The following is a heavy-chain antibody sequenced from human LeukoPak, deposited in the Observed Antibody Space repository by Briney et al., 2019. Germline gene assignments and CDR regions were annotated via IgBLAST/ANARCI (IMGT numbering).Heavy chain of an antibody. CDR2: VYYSGNT. J-gene: IGHJ3*02. Sequence: SETLSLTCTVPGGSISSRNDYWGWIRQPPGKGLEWIGCVYYSGNTYDNPSLKIRVTVYVDTSKNQFSLKLSSVTAADTAVYYCARHPSGSACDIWGQGTMVTVSS. CDR3: ARHPSGSACDI. D-gene: IGHD5-12*01. V-gene: IGHV4-39*01. CDR1: GGSISSRNDY.